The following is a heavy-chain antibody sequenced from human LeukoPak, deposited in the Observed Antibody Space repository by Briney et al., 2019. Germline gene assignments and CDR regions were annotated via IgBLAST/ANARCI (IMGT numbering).Heavy chain of an antibody. CDR2: ISAYNGNT. J-gene: IGHJ5*02. CDR3: ARGPPEWLSYNWFDP. Sequence: ASVKVSCKASGYTFTSYGISWVRQAPGQGLEWMGWISAYNGNTNYAQKLQGRVTMTTDTSTSTAYMELSSLRSEDTAVYYCARGPPEWLSYNWFDPWGQGTLVTVSS. V-gene: IGHV1-18*01. CDR1: GYTFTSYG. D-gene: IGHD3-3*01.